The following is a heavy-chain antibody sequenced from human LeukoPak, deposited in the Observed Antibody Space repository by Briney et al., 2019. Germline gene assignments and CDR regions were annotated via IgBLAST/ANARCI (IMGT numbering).Heavy chain of an antibody. CDR1: GFTVSTNY. J-gene: IGHJ4*02. V-gene: IGHV3-53*01. Sequence: GGSLRLSCAASGFTVSTNYMSWVRQAPGKGLEWASFIYSGGNTNYADPVKGRFTISRDISKNTLYLEMDSLSAEDTAVYYCARDRVNWNDVGGLFDYWGQGTLVTVSS. CDR3: ARDRVNWNDVGGLFDY. CDR2: IYSGGNT. D-gene: IGHD1-1*01.